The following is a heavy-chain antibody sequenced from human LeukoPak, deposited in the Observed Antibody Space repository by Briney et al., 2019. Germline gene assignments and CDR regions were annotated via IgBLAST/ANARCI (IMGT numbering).Heavy chain of an antibody. D-gene: IGHD6-13*01. V-gene: IGHV5-51*01. CDR1: GYSFTSYL. CDR2: IYPGDSDT. Sequence: GESLQISCQGSGYSFTSYLIGWVRQMPGRGLEWMGLIYPGDSDTRYSPSFQGQVTISADKSISTAYLQWSSLKASDTAMYYCARRYSSNWPHFDYWGQGTLVTVSS. CDR3: ARRYSSNWPHFDY. J-gene: IGHJ4*02.